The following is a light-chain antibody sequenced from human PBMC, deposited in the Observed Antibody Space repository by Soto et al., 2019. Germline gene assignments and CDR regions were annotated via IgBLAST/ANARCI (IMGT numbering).Light chain of an antibody. J-gene: IGKJ4*01. CDR3: LSRFDWPT. CDR2: DVS. V-gene: IGKV3-11*01. Sequence: EVVLTQSPDALSLSPGERATVSCRASQSVSAYLAWYQQRPGQAPRLLIYDVSNRAPGIPDRFSGGGSGTYFTLSISSLQPEDSATYYCLSRFDWPTFGGGATLEIK. CDR1: QSVSAY.